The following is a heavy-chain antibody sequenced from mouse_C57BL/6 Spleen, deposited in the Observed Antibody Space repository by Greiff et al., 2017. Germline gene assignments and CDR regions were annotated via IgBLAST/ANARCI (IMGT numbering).Heavy chain of an antibody. CDR1: GYTFTSYG. J-gene: IGHJ2*01. D-gene: IGHD2-12*01. Sequence: QVQLKESGAELARPGASVKLSCKASGYTFTSYGIRWVKQRTGQGLEWIGEIYPRSGNTYYNEKFKGKATLTADKSSSTAYMELRSLTSEDSAVYFCARYEGVSPVDYFDYWGQGTTLTVSS. V-gene: IGHV1-81*01. CDR3: ARYEGVSPVDYFDY. CDR2: IYPRSGNT.